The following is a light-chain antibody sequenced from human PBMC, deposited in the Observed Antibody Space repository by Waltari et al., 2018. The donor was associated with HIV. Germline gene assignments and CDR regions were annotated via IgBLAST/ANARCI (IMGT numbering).Light chain of an antibody. V-gene: IGKV4-1*01. CDR1: QSVLYSSNNNNY. CDR2: WTS. Sequence: DIVMTQSPDSLAVSLGERATINCKSSQSVLYSSNNNNYLAWYQQKPGQPPKLLIYWTSTRESGVPDRFSGSGSGTDFTLTISSLQAEDVAVYYCQQYYSTLTFGPGTKVDIK. J-gene: IGKJ3*01. CDR3: QQYYSTLT.